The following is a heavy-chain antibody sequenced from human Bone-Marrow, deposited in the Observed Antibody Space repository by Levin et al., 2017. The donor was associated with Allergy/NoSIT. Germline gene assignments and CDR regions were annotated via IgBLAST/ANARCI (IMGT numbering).Heavy chain of an antibody. Sequence: PGGSLRLSCAASGFTFSSYGMHWVRQAPGKGLEWVAAISYDGSNKYYEDSVKGRFTISRDTSKNTLSLQMNSLRAEDTAVYYCARDLNDYGDNIGFYNFYGMDVWGQGTTVTVSS. CDR3: ARDLNDYGDNIGFYNFYGMDV. CDR1: GFTFSSYG. J-gene: IGHJ6*02. V-gene: IGHV3-30*03. CDR2: ISYDGSNK. D-gene: IGHD4-17*01.